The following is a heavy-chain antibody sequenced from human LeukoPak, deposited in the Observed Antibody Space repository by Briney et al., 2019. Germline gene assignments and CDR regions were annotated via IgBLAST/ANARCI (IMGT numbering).Heavy chain of an antibody. CDR2: IYTSGST. D-gene: IGHD1-1*01. CDR3: ANYIRNVQDYMGV. CDR1: GDSFDSKY. V-gene: IGHV4-4*09. J-gene: IGHJ6*03. Sequence: SETLSLTCSVSGDSFDSKYWSWIRQPPGKGLEGIGYIYTSGSTNFNPSLRSRVDMSIDTSQNQSSLTVYSVTAADTAFYYCANYIRNVQDYMGVWGKGTTVIVSS.